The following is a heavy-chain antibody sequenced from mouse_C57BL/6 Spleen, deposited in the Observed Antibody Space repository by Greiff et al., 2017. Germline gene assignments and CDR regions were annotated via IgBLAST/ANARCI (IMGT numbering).Heavy chain of an antibody. CDR1: GYTFTSYW. CDR3: ARWGDPDY. V-gene: IGHV1-61*01. CDR2: IYPSDSET. J-gene: IGHJ2*01. Sequence: QVQLQQPGAELVRPGSSVKLSCKASGYTFTSYWMDWVKQRPGQGLEWIGNIYPSDSETHYNQKFKDKATLTVDKSSSPAYMQLSSLTSEDSAVYYCARWGDPDYWGQGTTLTVSS.